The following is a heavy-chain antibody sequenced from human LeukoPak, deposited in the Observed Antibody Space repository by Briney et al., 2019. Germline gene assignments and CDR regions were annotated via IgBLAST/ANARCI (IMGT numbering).Heavy chain of an antibody. D-gene: IGHD3-9*01. J-gene: IGHJ4*02. CDR3: ARETIPILASNHYFDN. V-gene: IGHV1-69*05. Sequence: SSVKVSCKSSGDMFSNFTMSWVRQAPGQGLEWMGRIIPFFGTTNYAQKFQGRVSITTDGSTSTAYMELSSLTSEDTAVYYCARETIPILASNHYFDNWGQGTLVTVSS. CDR2: IIPFFGTT. CDR1: GDMFSNFT.